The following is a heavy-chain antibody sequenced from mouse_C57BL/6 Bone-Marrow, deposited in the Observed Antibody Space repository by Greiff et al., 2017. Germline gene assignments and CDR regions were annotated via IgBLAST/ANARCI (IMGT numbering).Heavy chain of an antibody. CDR1: GYTFTSYG. CDR3: ERDGATMVHYYDMDY. V-gene: IGHV1-81*01. J-gene: IGHJ4*01. Sequence: VMLVESGAELARPGASVKLSCKASGYTFTSYGISWVKQRTGQGLEWIGEIYPRSGNTYYNEKFKGKATLTADKSSSTAYMELRSLTSEYSAVYFCERDGATMVHYYDMDYWGQGTSVTVSS. D-gene: IGHD2-1*01. CDR2: IYPRSGNT.